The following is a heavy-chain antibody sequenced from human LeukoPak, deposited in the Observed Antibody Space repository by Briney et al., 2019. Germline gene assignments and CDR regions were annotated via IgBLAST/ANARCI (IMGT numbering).Heavy chain of an antibody. CDR1: GFTFSTYA. V-gene: IGHV3-23*01. J-gene: IGHJ4*02. CDR2: ISGSADST. D-gene: IGHD1-7*01. CDR3: AKDRARGGTTDFDY. Sequence: GGSLRLSCAASGFTFSTYAMSWVRQAPGKGLEWVSAISGSADSTYYADSVKGQFAISRDNSKNTLYLQMISLRAEDTAVYFCAKDRARGGTTDFDYWGQGTLVTVSS.